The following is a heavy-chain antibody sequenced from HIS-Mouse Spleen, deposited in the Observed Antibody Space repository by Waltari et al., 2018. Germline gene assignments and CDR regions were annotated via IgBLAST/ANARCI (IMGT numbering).Heavy chain of an antibody. CDR2: IYYSGST. CDR3: AREIPYSSSWYDWYFDL. V-gene: IGHV4-39*07. Sequence: QLQLQESGPGLVKPSEPLSLTFPVSGGPISSSSYYWGWIRQPPGKGLEWIGSIYYSGSTYYNPSLKSRVTISVDTSKNQFSLKLSSVTTADTAVYYCAREIPYSSSWYDWYFDLWGRGTLVTVSS. CDR1: GGPISSSSYY. J-gene: IGHJ2*01. D-gene: IGHD6-13*01.